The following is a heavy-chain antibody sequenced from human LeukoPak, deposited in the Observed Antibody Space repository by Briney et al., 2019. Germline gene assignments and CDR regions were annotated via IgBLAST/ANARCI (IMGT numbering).Heavy chain of an antibody. CDR3: VGRPRGY. V-gene: IGHV4-39*01. CDR2: VYYGGTT. J-gene: IGHJ4*02. Sequence: PSETLSLTCTVSGGSTSNSTYYWGWVRQPPGKGLEWIGSVYYGGTTSYNPSLKSRVTISVDTSKNQFSLKLSSVTAADTAVYYCVGRPRGYWGQGTLVTVSS. D-gene: IGHD3-10*01. CDR1: GGSTSNSTYY.